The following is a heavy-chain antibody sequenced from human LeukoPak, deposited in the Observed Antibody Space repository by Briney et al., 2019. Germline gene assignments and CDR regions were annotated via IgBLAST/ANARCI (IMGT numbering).Heavy chain of an antibody. Sequence: GGSLRLSSAASGFTFDDYARHWVRQAPGKSLEWVSLIRWDSGSTYYADTVKGRFAISRDNSKNSLYLQMNSLRAEDTALYYCAATYYDYVWGSLDYWGQGTLVTVSS. CDR1: GFTFDDYA. J-gene: IGHJ4*02. D-gene: IGHD3-16*01. CDR2: IRWDSGST. CDR3: AATYYDYVWGSLDY. V-gene: IGHV3-43D*04.